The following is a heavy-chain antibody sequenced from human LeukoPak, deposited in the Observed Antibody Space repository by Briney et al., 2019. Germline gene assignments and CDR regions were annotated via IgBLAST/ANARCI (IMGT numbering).Heavy chain of an antibody. CDR3: ARDPGGGYYYYMDV. Sequence: ASVKVSCKASGYTFTSYVIAWVRQAPGQGLEWMGWISAYNGNTNYAQKLQGRVTMTTDTSTSTAYMELSSLRSEDTAVYYCARDPGGGYYYYMDVWGKGTTVTVSS. CDR2: ISAYNGNT. CDR1: GYTFTSYV. D-gene: IGHD3-10*01. J-gene: IGHJ6*03. V-gene: IGHV1-18*01.